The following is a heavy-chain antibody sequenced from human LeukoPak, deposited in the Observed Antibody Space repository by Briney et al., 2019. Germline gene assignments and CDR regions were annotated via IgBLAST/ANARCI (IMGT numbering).Heavy chain of an antibody. Sequence: GGSLRLSCAASGFTFSTYAMNWVRQAPGKGLEWVANIKRDGSEKYYVDSVKGRFTISRDNAKNSLYLQMNSLRAEDTAVYYCARGARGYSYGYDWGQGTLVTVSS. CDR1: GFTFSTYA. CDR3: ARGARGYSYGYD. J-gene: IGHJ4*02. CDR2: IKRDGSEK. D-gene: IGHD5-18*01. V-gene: IGHV3-7*01.